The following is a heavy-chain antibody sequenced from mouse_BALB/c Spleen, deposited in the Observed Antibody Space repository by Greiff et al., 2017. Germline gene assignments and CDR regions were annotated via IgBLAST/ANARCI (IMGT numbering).Heavy chain of an antibody. CDR1: GFNITDTY. J-gene: IGHJ4*01. CDR3: ARNYAMDY. CDR2: IDPANGNT. Sequence: VQLQQSGAELVKPGASVKLSCTASGFNITDTYMHWVKQRPEQGLEWIGRIDPANGNTKYDPKFQGKATITADTSSNTAYLQLSSLTSEDTAVYYCARNYAMDYWGQGTSVTVSS. V-gene: IGHV14-3*02.